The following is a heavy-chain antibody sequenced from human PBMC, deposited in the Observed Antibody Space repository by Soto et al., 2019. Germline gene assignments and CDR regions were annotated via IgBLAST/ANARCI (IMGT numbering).Heavy chain of an antibody. V-gene: IGHV3-7*01. CDR2: IKQDGSEK. CDR3: ARDYYGSGTPGPYMDV. J-gene: IGHJ6*03. CDR1: GFTFSSYW. Sequence: GGSLRLSCAASGFTFSSYWMSWVRQAPGKGLEWVANIKQDGSEKYYVDSVKGRFTISRDNAKNSLHLQMNSLRAEDTAVYYCARDYYGSGTPGPYMDVWGKGTTVTVSS. D-gene: IGHD3-10*01.